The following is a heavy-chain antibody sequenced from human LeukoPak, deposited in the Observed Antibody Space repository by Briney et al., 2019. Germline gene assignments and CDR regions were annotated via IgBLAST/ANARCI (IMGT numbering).Heavy chain of an antibody. J-gene: IGHJ5*02. CDR3: AKDWGPVSSPGWFDP. D-gene: IGHD3-16*01. CDR2: ISGSGGST. V-gene: IGHV3-23*01. Sequence: GGSLRLSCSASGFTFSRYAMHWVRQAPGKGLEWVSAISGSGGSTYYADSVKGRFTISRDNSKNTLYLQMNSLRAEDTAVYYCAKDWGPVSSPGWFDPWGQGTLVTVSS. CDR1: GFTFSRYA.